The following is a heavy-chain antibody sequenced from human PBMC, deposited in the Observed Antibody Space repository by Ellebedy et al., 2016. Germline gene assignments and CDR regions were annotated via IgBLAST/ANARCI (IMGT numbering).Heavy chain of an antibody. Sequence: SETLSLTCTVTGGSTSGEYWSWIRQPPGGRLEWIGLISDSGFIRYNPSLKSRVTLSLDTSKNQLSLRLTSVTAADAAVYFCARDRGRDGGSDCWGQGILVTVSS. CDR1: GGSTSGEY. D-gene: IGHD5-24*01. J-gene: IGHJ4*02. CDR3: ARDRGRDGGSDC. V-gene: IGHV4-59*01. CDR2: ISDSGFI.